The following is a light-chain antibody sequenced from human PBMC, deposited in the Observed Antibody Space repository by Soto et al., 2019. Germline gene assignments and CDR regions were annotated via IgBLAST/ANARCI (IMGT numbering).Light chain of an antibody. CDR2: DVS. CDR3: SSYTSSSTLV. Sequence: LTQPASVSGSPGPSITISCTGTSSDVGGHNSVAWYQHNPGKAPKLMIYDVSNRPSGVSSRFSGSKSGNTASLSISGLQAEDEADYYCSSYTSSSTLVFGTGTKVTVL. CDR1: SSDVGGHNS. V-gene: IGLV2-14*01. J-gene: IGLJ1*01.